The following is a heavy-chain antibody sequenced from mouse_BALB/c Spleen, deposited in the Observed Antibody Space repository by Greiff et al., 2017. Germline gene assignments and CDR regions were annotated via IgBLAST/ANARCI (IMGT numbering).Heavy chain of an antibody. V-gene: IGHV1-54*01. CDR1: GYAFTNYL. D-gene: IGHD4-1*01. CDR3: ASNWDYAMDY. Sequence: VKLMESGAELVRPGTSVKVSCKASGYAFTNYLIQWVKQRPGQGLEWIGVINPGSGGTNYNEKFKGNATLTADKSSSTAYMQLSSLTSDDSAVYFCASNWDYAMDYWGQGTSVTVSS. CDR2: INPGSGGT. J-gene: IGHJ4*01.